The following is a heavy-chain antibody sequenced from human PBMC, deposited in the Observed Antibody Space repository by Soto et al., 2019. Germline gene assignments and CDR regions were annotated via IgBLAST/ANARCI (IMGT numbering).Heavy chain of an antibody. CDR2: IDPSDSYT. V-gene: IGHV5-10-1*01. CDR1: GYSFTSYW. D-gene: IGHD1-1*01. J-gene: IGHJ4*02. Sequence: GESLKISCKGSGYSFTSYWISWVRQMPGKGLEWMGRIDPSDSYTNYSPSFQGHVTISADKSISTAYLQWSSLKASDTAMYYCARWNRDLVAFVYWGQGTLVTVSS. CDR3: ARWNRDLVAFVY.